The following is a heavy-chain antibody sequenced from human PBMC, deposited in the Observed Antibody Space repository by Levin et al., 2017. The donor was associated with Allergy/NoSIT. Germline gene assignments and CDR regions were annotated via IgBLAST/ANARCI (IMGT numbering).Heavy chain of an antibody. CDR1: GGSISGYY. CDR2: IHYTGVT. V-gene: IGHV4-59*01. J-gene: IGHJ4*02. CDR3: ARGLAESSRYTHGY. D-gene: IGHD3-16*02. Sequence: PSETLSLTCTVSGGSISGYYWTWIREPPGKGLEWIGHIHYTGVTNYNPSLKSRVAMSIDMSKNPFSLKLSSVTAADTAMYYCARGLAESSRYTHGYWGQGTLVPVSS.